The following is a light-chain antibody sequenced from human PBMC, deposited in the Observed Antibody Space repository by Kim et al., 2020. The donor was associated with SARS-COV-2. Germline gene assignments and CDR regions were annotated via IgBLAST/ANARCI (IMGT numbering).Light chain of an antibody. V-gene: IGKV1-17*03. Sequence: ASVGDRVTRSGRASQSISNYLAWFQQKPGKVPKRLIYAASSLQSGVPSRFSGSGSGTEFTLTISSLQPEDFATYYCLQHNSYPITFGQGTRLEIK. CDR2: AAS. J-gene: IGKJ5*01. CDR1: QSISNY. CDR3: LQHNSYPIT.